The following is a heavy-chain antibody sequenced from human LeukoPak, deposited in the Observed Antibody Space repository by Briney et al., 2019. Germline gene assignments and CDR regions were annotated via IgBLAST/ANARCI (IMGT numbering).Heavy chain of an antibody. CDR3: AREPYGDYGFGMDV. CDR2: INPNSGGT. V-gene: IGHV1-2*02. CDR1: GYTFTGYY. J-gene: IGHJ6*04. Sequence: GASVKVSCKASGYTFTGYYMHWVRQAPGQGLEWMGWINPNSGGTNYAQKFQDRVTMTRDTSISTAYMELSRLRSDDTAVYYCAREPYGDYGFGMDVWGKGTTVTVSS. D-gene: IGHD4-17*01.